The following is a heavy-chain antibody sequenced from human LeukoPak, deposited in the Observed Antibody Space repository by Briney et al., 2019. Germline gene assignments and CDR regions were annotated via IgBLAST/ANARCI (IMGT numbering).Heavy chain of an antibody. J-gene: IGHJ4*02. CDR2: IYYTGGT. V-gene: IGHV4-59*08. CDR3: AKYGNSGWVIDN. Sequence: SETLSLTCTVSGGSISSHYWTWIRQPPGKGLEYIGYIYYTGGTNYNPSLKSRVTISVDTSKNQFSLKLSSVTAADTAVYFCAKYGNSGWVIDNWGQGTLVTVSS. D-gene: IGHD6-19*01. CDR1: GGSISSHY.